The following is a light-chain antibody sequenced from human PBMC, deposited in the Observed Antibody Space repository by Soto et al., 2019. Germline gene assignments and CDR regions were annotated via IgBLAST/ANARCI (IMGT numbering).Light chain of an antibody. V-gene: IGKV1-27*01. CDR2: GAS. Sequence: DIQMTQSPSSLSASVGDRVTITCRASQDISDYLAWYQQKPGQVPKLLISGASTLQSGVPSRFRGSASGTDFTLTITGLQPDDFATYYCQNYNGPPWTFGQGTKVEI. CDR3: QNYNGPPWT. CDR1: QDISDY. J-gene: IGKJ1*01.